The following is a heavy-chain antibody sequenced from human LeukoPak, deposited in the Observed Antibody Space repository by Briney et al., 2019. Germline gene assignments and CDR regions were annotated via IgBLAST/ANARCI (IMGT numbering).Heavy chain of an antibody. V-gene: IGHV4-4*02. Sequence: SETLSLTCTVSGGSISGSHWWGWVRQPPGKGLEWIGEIYHSGSTNSNPSLKSRVTVSLDKSRNQFSLKLSSVTAADTAVYYCARQDGSDFWSGYYAFDIWGQGTMVTVSS. CDR1: GGSISGSHW. CDR2: IYHSGST. CDR3: ARQDGSDFWSGYYAFDI. J-gene: IGHJ3*02. D-gene: IGHD3-3*01.